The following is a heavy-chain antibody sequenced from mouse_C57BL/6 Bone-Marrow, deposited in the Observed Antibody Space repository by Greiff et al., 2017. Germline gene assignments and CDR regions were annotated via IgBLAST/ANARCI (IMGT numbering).Heavy chain of an antibody. Sequence: EVKLVESGGDLVKPGGSLKLSCAASGFTFSSYGMSWVRQTPDKRLEWVATISSGGSYTYYPDSVKGRFTISRDNAKNTLYLQMSSLKSEDTAMYYSERRANCEGHHYYAMDYWGQGTSVTVSS. D-gene: IGHD4-1*01. J-gene: IGHJ4*01. V-gene: IGHV5-6*02. CDR2: ISSGGSYT. CDR1: GFTFSSYG. CDR3: ERRANCEGHHYYAMDY.